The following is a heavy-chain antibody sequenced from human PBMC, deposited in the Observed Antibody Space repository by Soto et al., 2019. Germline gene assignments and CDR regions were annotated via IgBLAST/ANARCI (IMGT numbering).Heavy chain of an antibody. Sequence: QVQLQESGPGLVKPSETLSLTCTVSGGSVSSGSYYWSWIRQPPGKGLEWIGYIYYSGSTNYNPXLESRVTKSVXXYXNXXSLKLSSVAAADTAVYYCARRHGGSPHYYYYGMDVWGQGTTVTVSS. CDR3: ARRHGGSPHYYYYGMDV. CDR2: IYYSGST. D-gene: IGHD2-15*01. V-gene: IGHV4-61*01. J-gene: IGHJ6*02. CDR1: GGSVSSGSYY.